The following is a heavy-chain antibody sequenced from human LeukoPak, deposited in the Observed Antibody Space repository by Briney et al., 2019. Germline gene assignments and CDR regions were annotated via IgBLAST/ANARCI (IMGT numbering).Heavy chain of an antibody. CDR1: GFTFSSYD. J-gene: IGHJ4*02. CDR2: IGTAGDT. V-gene: IGHV3-13*01. D-gene: IGHD6-13*01. Sequence: GGSLRLSCAASGFTFSSYDMHWVRQATGEGLEWVSAIGTAGDTYYPGSVKGRFTTSRENAKNSLYLQMNSLRAGDTAVYYCARGIAAAGHFDYWGQGTLVTVSS. CDR3: ARGIAAAGHFDY.